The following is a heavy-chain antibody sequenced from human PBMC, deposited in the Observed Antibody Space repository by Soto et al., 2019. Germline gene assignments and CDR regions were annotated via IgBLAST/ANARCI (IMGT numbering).Heavy chain of an antibody. J-gene: IGHJ6*02. CDR2: IIPILGIA. CDR1: GGTFSSYT. V-gene: IGHV1-69*02. CDR3: ADLYVSGSYSEGMDV. D-gene: IGHD3-10*01. Sequence: QVQLVQSGAEVKKPGSSVKVSCKASGGTFSSYTISWVRQAPGQGLEWMGRIIPILGIANYAQKFQGRVTITADKSTITAYMELSSLRSEDTAVYYCADLYVSGSYSEGMDVWGQGTTVTVSS.